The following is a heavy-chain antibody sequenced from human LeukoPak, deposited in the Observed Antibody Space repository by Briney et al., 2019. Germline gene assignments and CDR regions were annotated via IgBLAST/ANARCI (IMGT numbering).Heavy chain of an antibody. Sequence: SETLSLTCTVSGGTISSSSYYWGWLRPRPGQEREWIGSIYYSGSNYYNPSVKSRVTISIDTSKNQFPLKLSSVTAADTAVYYCARHHDYYDSSEGDDYWGQGTLVTVSS. J-gene: IGHJ4*02. D-gene: IGHD3-22*01. CDR1: GGTISSSSYY. CDR3: ARHHDYYDSSEGDDY. CDR2: IYYSGSN. V-gene: IGHV4-39*01.